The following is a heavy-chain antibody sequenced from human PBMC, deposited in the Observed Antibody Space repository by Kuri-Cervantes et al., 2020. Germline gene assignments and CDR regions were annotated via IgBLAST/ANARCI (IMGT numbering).Heavy chain of an antibody. D-gene: IGHD1-20*01. CDR1: GFTFSSYA. Sequence: LSLTCAASGFTFSSYAMHWVRQAPGKGLEWVAVISYDGSNKYYADSVKGRSTISRDNSKNTLYLQMNSLRAEDTAVYYCAREGNNWNLGEAAFDIWGQGTMVTVSS. CDR2: ISYDGSNK. J-gene: IGHJ3*02. V-gene: IGHV3-30-3*01. CDR3: AREGNNWNLGEAAFDI.